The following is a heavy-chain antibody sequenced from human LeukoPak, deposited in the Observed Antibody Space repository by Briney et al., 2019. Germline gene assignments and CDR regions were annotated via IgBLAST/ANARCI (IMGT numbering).Heavy chain of an antibody. D-gene: IGHD7-27*01. Sequence: GGSLRLSCAASGFTFSSYTMSWVRQAPGKGLEWVSTITTSDGNTYYADSVKGRFTVSRDNSKNTLFLQMNSLRAEDTAVYYCAKDGGLWVSAHWGDSWGRGTLVTVPS. CDR2: ITTSDGNT. J-gene: IGHJ4*02. CDR1: GFTFSSYT. CDR3: AKDGGLWVSAHWGDS. V-gene: IGHV3-23*01.